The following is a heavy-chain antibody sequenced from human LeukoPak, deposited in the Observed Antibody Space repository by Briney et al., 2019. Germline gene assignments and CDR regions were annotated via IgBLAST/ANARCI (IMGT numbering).Heavy chain of an antibody. V-gene: IGHV1-3*04. J-gene: IGHJ4*02. Sequence: ASVKVSCKASGYTFTSHAIHWVCQAPGQRLEWMGWINTDNGNTEYSQKLQGRVTITRDTSASTTYMELSSLTSEDTALYYCARGDFSREGSYRHFDNWGQGTLVTVSS. D-gene: IGHD3-10*01. CDR1: GYTFTSHA. CDR3: ARGDFSREGSYRHFDN. CDR2: INTDNGNT.